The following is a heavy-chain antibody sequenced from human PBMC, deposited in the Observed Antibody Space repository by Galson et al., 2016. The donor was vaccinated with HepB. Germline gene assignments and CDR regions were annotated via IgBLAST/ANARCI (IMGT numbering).Heavy chain of an antibody. Sequence: SVKVSCKASGYRFPTYGISWVRQAPGQGLEWLGWISANCGNTIYAQKFQDRVTMTRDTSASTVYMDLRSLRSDDTAVYYCARDVQFRFDYWGQGTLVTVSS. D-gene: IGHD4-11*01. CDR2: ISANCGNT. J-gene: IGHJ4*02. CDR3: ARDVQFRFDY. V-gene: IGHV1-18*04. CDR1: GYRFPTYG.